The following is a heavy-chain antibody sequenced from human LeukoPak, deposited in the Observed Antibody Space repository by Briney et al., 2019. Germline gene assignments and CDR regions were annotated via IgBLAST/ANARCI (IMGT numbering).Heavy chain of an antibody. J-gene: IGHJ4*02. Sequence: GASVKVSCKASGYAFTGYYMYWVRQAPGQGLEWMGRINPNSGGTDYAQKFQGRVTMTRDTSISTAYMELSRLRSDDTAVYYCAVLRTYYFDYWGQGTLVTVSS. CDR2: INPNSGGT. V-gene: IGHV1-2*06. CDR1: GYAFTGYY. D-gene: IGHD2/OR15-2a*01. CDR3: AVLRTYYFDY.